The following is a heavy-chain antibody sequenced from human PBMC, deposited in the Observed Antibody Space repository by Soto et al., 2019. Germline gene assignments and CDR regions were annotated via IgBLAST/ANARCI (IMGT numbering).Heavy chain of an antibody. CDR2: ISSTTNYI. Sequence: WGSLRLSCAASGFTFTRYSTNWVRQAPGKGLEWVSSISSTTNYIYYGDSMKGRFTISRDNAKNSLYLEMNSLRAEDTAVYYCARESEDLTSNFDYWGQGTRVTGSS. CDR3: ARESEDLTSNFDY. J-gene: IGHJ4*02. V-gene: IGHV3-21*06. CDR1: GFTFTRYS.